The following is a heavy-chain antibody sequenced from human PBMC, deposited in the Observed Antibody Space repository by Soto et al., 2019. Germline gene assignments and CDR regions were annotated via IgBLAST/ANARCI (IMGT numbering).Heavy chain of an antibody. Sequence: QVQLVESGGGVVQPGRSLRLSCEGSGFTSSSYVMHWVRQAPGKGLEWVALISFDGSKKNYADSVKGRFTISRDNSKNMMYLQMNSLRPEDKAVYYCARGVVCYYGSSGYSPDYWGQGTLVTGSS. D-gene: IGHD3-22*01. CDR1: GFTSSSYV. CDR3: ARGVVCYYGSSGYSPDY. V-gene: IGHV3-30-3*01. J-gene: IGHJ4*02. CDR2: ISFDGSKK.